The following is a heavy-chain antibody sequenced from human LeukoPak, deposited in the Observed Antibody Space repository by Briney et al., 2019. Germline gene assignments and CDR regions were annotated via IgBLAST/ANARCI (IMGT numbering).Heavy chain of an antibody. J-gene: IGHJ4*02. Sequence: SETLSLTCTVSGGSISTFYWSWIRQPPGKGLEWIGYIYYSGITNYNPSLKSRVTISVDTSKNQFSLKLSSVTAADTAVYYCVRQGSGSRAAFDYLGQGTLVTVSS. D-gene: IGHD1-26*01. CDR2: IYYSGIT. CDR1: GGSISTFY. V-gene: IGHV4-59*08. CDR3: VRQGSGSRAAFDY.